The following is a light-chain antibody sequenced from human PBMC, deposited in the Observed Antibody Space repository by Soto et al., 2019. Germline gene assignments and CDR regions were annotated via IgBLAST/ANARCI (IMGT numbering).Light chain of an antibody. J-gene: IGLJ1*01. CDR3: CSYAGSYAYV. V-gene: IGLV2-11*01. Sequence: QSVLTHPRSVSGSPGQSVTISCTGTSSDVGGYNYVSWYQQRPGKAPKLMIYDVSKRPSGVPDRFSGSKSGNTASLTISGLQAEDEADYYCCSYAGSYAYVFGTGTKVTVL. CDR1: SSDVGGYNY. CDR2: DVS.